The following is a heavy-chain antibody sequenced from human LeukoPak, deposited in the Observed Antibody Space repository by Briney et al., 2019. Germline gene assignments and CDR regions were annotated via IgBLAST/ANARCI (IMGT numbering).Heavy chain of an antibody. CDR3: ARGKYYYDSSGYYFDY. J-gene: IGHJ4*02. D-gene: IGHD3-22*01. CDR2: IYHSGST. CDR1: GYSISSGYY. Sequence: SETLSLTCTVSGYSISSGYYWGWIRQPPGKRLEWIGSIYHSGSTYYNPSLKSQVTISVDTSKNQFSLKLSSVTAADTAVYYCARGKYYYDSSGYYFDYWGQGTLVTVSS. V-gene: IGHV4-38-2*02.